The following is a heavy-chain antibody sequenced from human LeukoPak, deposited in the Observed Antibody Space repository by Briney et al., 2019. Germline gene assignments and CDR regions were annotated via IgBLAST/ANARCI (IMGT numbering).Heavy chain of an antibody. Sequence: GGSLRLSWAAAGFTFSSYWISWVRQAPGKGRGWVANIKQEGSEKYYVDSVEGRFTISRDNPQNSLYLQMTRLRAEDPAVYSCARVTWYYYASSRYSLPFDSWGQGTLVTVSS. V-gene: IGHV3-7*01. CDR1: GFTFSSYW. J-gene: IGHJ4*02. CDR3: ARVTWYYYASSRYSLPFDS. CDR2: IKQEGSEK. D-gene: IGHD3-22*01.